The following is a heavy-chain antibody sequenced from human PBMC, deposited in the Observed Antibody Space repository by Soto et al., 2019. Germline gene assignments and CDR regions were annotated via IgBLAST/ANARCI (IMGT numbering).Heavy chain of an antibody. V-gene: IGHV1-69*12. CDR1: GGTFSSYA. CDR3: ARVPRGTGYYGMDV. J-gene: IGHJ6*02. D-gene: IGHD2-8*02. CDR2: IIPIFGTA. Sequence: VQLVQSGAEVKKPGSSVKVSCKASGGTFSSYAISWVRQAPGQGLEWMGGIIPIFGTANYAQKFQGRVTITADESTSTAYMELSSLRSEDTAVYYCARVPRGTGYYGMDVWGQGTTVTVSS.